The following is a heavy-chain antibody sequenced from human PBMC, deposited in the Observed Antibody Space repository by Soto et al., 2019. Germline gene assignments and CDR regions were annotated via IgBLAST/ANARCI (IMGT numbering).Heavy chain of an antibody. CDR1: GFTFSSHG. CDR2: IWYDGAKE. V-gene: IGHV3-33*01. D-gene: IGHD4-17*01. J-gene: IGHJ6*03. Sequence: QVRLVESGGGVVQPGRSLRLSCAASGFTFSSHGMHWVRQAPGKGLEWVAIIWYDGAKEYYADSVKGRFTVSRDNSKNTLYLQINSLRADDTAVYYCVRDALFISGDYGVADDYFYYSYMDVWGKGATVTVSS. CDR3: VRDALFISGDYGVADDYFYYSYMDV.